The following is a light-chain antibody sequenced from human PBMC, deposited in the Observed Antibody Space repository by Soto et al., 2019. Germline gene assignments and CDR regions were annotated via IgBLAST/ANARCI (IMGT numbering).Light chain of an antibody. V-gene: IGKV3-15*01. CDR1: QSVSSD. CDR3: QQYNNWPRT. CDR2: GAS. J-gene: IGKJ1*01. Sequence: EIVSSHSPATLSFSPVESAPLSCRASQSVSSDLAWYHQKPGQAPRLLIYGASTRATGIPARFSGSGSGTEFTLTINSLQSEDFAVYYCQQYNNWPRTFGQGTKVDIK.